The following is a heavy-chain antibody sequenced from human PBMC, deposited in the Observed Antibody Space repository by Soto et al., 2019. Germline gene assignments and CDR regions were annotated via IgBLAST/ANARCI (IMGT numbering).Heavy chain of an antibody. D-gene: IGHD2-8*01. CDR3: AKDLCTSVCQFFDQ. V-gene: IGHV3-30*18. CDR2: ISPDGSNK. Sequence: QVQLVESGGGVVQPGASLRLSCAASGFTFSTYGMHWVRQAPGKGLEWVAFISPDGSNKDSADSVKGRFTISRDNPTNTLYLQMNRLKAEDTAVYYCAKDLCTSVCQFFDQWGRGSLVTVSS. CDR1: GFTFSTYG. J-gene: IGHJ4*02.